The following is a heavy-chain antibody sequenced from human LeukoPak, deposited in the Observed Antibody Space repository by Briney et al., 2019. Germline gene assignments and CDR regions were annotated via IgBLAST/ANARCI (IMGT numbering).Heavy chain of an antibody. D-gene: IGHD4-23*01. CDR1: GFTFSSYA. CDR2: ISYDGSNK. J-gene: IGHJ4*02. CDR3: VPRGLVTLDY. V-gene: IGHV3-30*04. Sequence: PGGSLRLSCAASGFTFSSYAMHWVRQAPGKGLEWVAVISYDGSNKYYADSVKGRFTISRDNSKNTLYLQMNNLRAEDTAVYYCVPRGLVTLDYWGQGTLVTVSS.